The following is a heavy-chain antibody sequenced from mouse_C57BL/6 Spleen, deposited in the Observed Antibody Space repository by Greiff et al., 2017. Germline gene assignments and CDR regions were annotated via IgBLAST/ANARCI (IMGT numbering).Heavy chain of an antibody. D-gene: IGHD1-1*01. CDR3: TGSSSYYFDY. J-gene: IGHJ2*01. CDR1: GFTFSNYW. CDR2: IRLKSDNYAT. V-gene: IGHV6-3*01. Sequence: EVQVVESGGGLVQPGGSMKLSCVASGFTFSNYWMNWVRQSPEKGLEWVAQIRLKSDNYATHYAESVKGRFTISRDDFKSSVYLQMNNLRAEDTGIYYCTGSSSYYFDYWGQGTTLTVSS.